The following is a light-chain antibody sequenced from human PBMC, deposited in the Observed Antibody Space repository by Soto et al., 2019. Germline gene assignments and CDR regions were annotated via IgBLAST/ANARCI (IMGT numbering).Light chain of an antibody. CDR2: EVN. J-gene: IGLJ1*01. V-gene: IGLV2-14*01. CDR1: SSDVGGYNY. CDR3: NSYTSTSTQV. Sequence: QSALTQPASVSGSPGQSIAISCTGTSSDVGGYNYVSWYQHHPGKAPKLMIFEVNNRPSGVSDRFSGSKSGNTASLTISGLQAEDEADYYCNSYTSTSTQVFGTGTKLTVL.